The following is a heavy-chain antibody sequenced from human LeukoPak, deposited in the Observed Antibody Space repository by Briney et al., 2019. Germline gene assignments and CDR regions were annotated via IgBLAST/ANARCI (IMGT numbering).Heavy chain of an antibody. Sequence: ASVKVSCKASGYTFTSYAMNWVRQAPGQGLEWMGWINTNTGNPTYAQGFTGRFVFSLDTSVSTAYLQISSLKAEDTAVYYCARDGIQLWLRGFVPNYYMDVWGKGTTVTVSS. J-gene: IGHJ6*03. CDR1: GYTFTSYA. V-gene: IGHV7-4-1*02. CDR2: INTNTGNP. CDR3: ARDGIQLWLRGFVPNYYMDV. D-gene: IGHD5-18*01.